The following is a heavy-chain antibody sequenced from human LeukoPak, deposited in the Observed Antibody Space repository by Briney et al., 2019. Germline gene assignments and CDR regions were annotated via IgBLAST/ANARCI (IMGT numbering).Heavy chain of an antibody. CDR2: IYYSGST. V-gene: IGHV4-39*01. J-gene: IGHJ3*02. D-gene: IGHD2-2*01. CDR3: ARRPGIVVVPAADDAFDI. CDR1: GGSISSSSYY. Sequence: NPSETLSLTCTVSGGSISSSSYYWGWIRQPPGKGLEWIGSIYYSGSTYYNPSLKSRVTISVDTSKNQFSLKLSSATAADTAAYYCARRPGIVVVPAADDAFDIWGQGTMVTVSS.